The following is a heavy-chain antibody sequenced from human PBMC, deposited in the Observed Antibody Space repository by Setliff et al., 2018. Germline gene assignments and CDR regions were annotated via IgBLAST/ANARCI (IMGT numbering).Heavy chain of an antibody. D-gene: IGHD6-13*01. CDR3: ARLGSSSWYYDVFDI. CDR2: IYPGDSDT. J-gene: IGHJ3*02. CDR1: GYTFTSYW. Sequence: GESLKISCKGSGYTFTSYWIGWVRQMPGKGLEWMGIIYPGDSDTRYSPSFQGQVTISADKSISTAYLQWSSLKASDTARYYCARLGSSSWYYDVFDIWGQGTMVTVSS. V-gene: IGHV5-51*01.